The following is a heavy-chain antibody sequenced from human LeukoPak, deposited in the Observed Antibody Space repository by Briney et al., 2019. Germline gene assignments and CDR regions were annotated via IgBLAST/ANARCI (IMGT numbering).Heavy chain of an antibody. Sequence: SVKVSCKASGGTFSSYAISWVRQAPGQGLEWMGGIIPIFGTANYAQKFQGRVTITADESTSTAYMELSSLRSEDTAVYYCARDHYDILTGYLYYFDHWGQGTLVTVSS. V-gene: IGHV1-69*13. CDR1: GGTFSSYA. J-gene: IGHJ4*02. D-gene: IGHD3-9*01. CDR3: ARDHYDILTGYLYYFDH. CDR2: IIPIFGTA.